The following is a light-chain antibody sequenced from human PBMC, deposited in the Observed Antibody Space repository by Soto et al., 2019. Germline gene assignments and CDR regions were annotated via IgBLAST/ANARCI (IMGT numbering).Light chain of an antibody. CDR1: QSVSSSY. V-gene: IGKV3-20*01. CDR3: QQYGSSSYT. CDR2: GAS. J-gene: IGKJ2*01. Sequence: EIVLTQSPGTLSLSPGERATLSCRPSQSVSSSYLAWYQQKPGQAPRLLIYGASSRATGIPDRFSGSGSGTDFTVTISRLEPEDFAVYYCQQYGSSSYTFGQGTKLEI.